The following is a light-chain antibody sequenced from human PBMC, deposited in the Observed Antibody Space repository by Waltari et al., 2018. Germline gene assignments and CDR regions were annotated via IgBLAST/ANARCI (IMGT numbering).Light chain of an antibody. J-gene: IGLJ1*01. CDR2: EVT. CDR3: CSDAGSGTYV. V-gene: IGLV2-23*02. CDR1: SSDLGKYNY. Sequence: QSALTQPASVSGSPGQSITISCTGTSSDLGKYNYVSRYQHLPGKVPKVMISEVTKRPSGVSNRFSGSKSGNTASLTISGLQADDEAEYYCCSDAGSGTYVFGTGTKLTVI.